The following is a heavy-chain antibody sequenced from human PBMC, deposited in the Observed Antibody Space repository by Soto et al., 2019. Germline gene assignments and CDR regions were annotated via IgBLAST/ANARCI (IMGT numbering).Heavy chain of an antibody. Sequence: GGSLRLSCAASGFTFSSYWMHWVRQAPGKGLVWVSRINSDGSSTSYADSVKGRFTISRDNAKNTLYLQMNSLRAEDTAVYYCATLPGCIGSGGSCYSGSDAFDIWGQGTMVTVSS. V-gene: IGHV3-74*01. CDR3: ATLPGCIGSGGSCYSGSDAFDI. D-gene: IGHD2-15*01. CDR1: GFTFSSYW. J-gene: IGHJ3*02. CDR2: INSDGSST.